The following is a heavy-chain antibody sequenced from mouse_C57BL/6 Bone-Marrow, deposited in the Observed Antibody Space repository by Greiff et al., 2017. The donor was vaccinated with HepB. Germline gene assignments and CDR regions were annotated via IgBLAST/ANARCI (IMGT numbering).Heavy chain of an antibody. J-gene: IGHJ1*03. V-gene: IGHV1-55*01. Sequence: VQLQQPGAELVKPGASVKMSCKASGYTFTSYWITWVKQRPGQGLEWIGDIYPGSGSTNYNEKFKSKATLTVDTSSSTAYMQLSSLTSEDSAVYYCAIYYSNSLYWYFDVGGTGTTVTVPS. CDR2: IYPGSGST. CDR3: AIYYSNSLYWYFDV. CDR1: GYTFTSYW. D-gene: IGHD2-5*01.